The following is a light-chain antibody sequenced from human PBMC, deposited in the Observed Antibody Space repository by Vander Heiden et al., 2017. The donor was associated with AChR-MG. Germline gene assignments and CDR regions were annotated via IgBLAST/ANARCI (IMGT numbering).Light chain of an antibody. Sequence: QSALTQPRSVSASPVQSVTNSCTGTSSDVGGYNEVSWYQQHPGKAPKRMVYDVSKRPSGVPDRFSGSKSGNTASLTISGLQGEDGADYYCCSYAGTVVFGGGTKLTVL. V-gene: IGLV2-11*01. CDR3: CSYAGTVV. CDR2: DVS. CDR1: SSDVGGYNE. J-gene: IGLJ2*01.